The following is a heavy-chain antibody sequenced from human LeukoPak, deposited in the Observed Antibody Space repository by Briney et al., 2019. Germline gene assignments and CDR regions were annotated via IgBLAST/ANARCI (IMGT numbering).Heavy chain of an antibody. CDR3: AREVYCSSTSCYRTSLHNWFDP. V-gene: IGHV4-38-2*02. CDR2: IVPVHGGNT. D-gene: IGHD2-2*01. Sequence: SETLSLTCTVSGYSISSGFYWAWIRQPPGKGLEWIGNIVPVHGGNTKYSSSLKGRVTISADTSKNQFSLKLSSVTAADTAVYYCAREVYCSSTSCYRTSLHNWFDPWGQGTLVTVSS. CDR1: GYSISSGFY. J-gene: IGHJ5*02.